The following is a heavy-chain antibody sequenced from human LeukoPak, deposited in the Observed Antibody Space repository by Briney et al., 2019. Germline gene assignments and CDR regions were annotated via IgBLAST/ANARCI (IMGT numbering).Heavy chain of an antibody. CDR1: GGSISSGSYY. CDR3: ARDGGSIWPPYYYYMDV. J-gene: IGHJ6*03. V-gene: IGHV4-61*02. Sequence: PSQTLSLTCTVSGGSISSGSYYWSWIRQPAGKGLEWIGRIYTSGSTNYNPSLKSRVTISVDTSKNQFSLKLSSVTAADTAVYYCARDGGSIWPPYYYYMDVWGKGTTVTISS. D-gene: IGHD2-21*01. CDR2: IYTSGST.